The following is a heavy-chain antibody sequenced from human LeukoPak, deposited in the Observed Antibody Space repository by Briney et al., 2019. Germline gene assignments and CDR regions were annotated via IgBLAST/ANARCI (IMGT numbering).Heavy chain of an antibody. Sequence: GGPLRLSCAASGFTFSDYYMSWIRPAPGKGLEWVSYISSSSSYTNYADSLKGRFTISRDNAKDSLYLQMNSLRAEDTAVYYCARGRDDLDYWGQGTLVTVSS. CDR3: ARGRDDLDY. CDR2: ISSSSSYT. D-gene: IGHD1-1*01. J-gene: IGHJ4*02. CDR1: GFTFSDYY. V-gene: IGHV3-11*05.